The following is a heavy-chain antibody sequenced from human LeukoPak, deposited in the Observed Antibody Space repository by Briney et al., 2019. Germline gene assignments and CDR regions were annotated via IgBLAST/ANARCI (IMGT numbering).Heavy chain of an antibody. V-gene: IGHV4-30-2*01. J-gene: IGHJ3*02. Sequence: SETLSLTCTVSGASVSSGGYYWSWIRQPPGKGLESIGYIYASGTTSYSPSLQSRVTISVDRSKNQFSLNLSSVTAADTAVYYCARLYVTNFYDSTGLDDAFDMWGQGTMVTVFS. D-gene: IGHD3-22*01. CDR1: GASVSSGGYY. CDR2: IYASGTT. CDR3: ARLYVTNFYDSTGLDDAFDM.